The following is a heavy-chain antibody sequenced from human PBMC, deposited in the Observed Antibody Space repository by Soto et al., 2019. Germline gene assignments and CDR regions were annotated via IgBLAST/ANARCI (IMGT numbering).Heavy chain of an antibody. V-gene: IGHV4-59*03. CDR1: GDAISNYY. J-gene: IGHJ4*02. CDR2: VHESGST. CDR3: ARGIRVLITSVFAY. D-gene: IGHD1-20*01. Sequence: PSETLSLTCSVSGDAISNYYLSWIRQTPGRGLEWIGCVHESGSTDYNHSLRGRVIISLHTSKSQFSLSLRSATAADTATYYCARGIRVLITSVFAYWGQGIPVTVSS.